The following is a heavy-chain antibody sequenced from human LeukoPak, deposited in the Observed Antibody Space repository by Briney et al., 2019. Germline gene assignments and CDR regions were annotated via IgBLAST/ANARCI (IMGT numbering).Heavy chain of an antibody. V-gene: IGHV3-9*01. CDR1: GFTFDDYA. CDR3: ARGSSSWYYGGY. CDR2: ISWNSGSI. D-gene: IGHD6-13*01. Sequence: PGRSLRLSCAASGFTFDDYAMHWVRQAPGKGLEWVSGISWNSGSIGYADSVKGRFTISRDNAKNSLYLQMNSLRAEDTAVYYCARGSSSWYYGGYWGQGTLVTVSS. J-gene: IGHJ4*02.